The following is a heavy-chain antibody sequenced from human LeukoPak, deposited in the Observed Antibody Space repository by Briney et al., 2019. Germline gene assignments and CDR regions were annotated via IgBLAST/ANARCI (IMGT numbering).Heavy chain of an antibody. V-gene: IGHV1-2*02. CDR3: ARVYCTNGVCYKGYFDY. Sequence: ASVKVSCKASGYTFTGYYMHWVRQAPGQGLEWMGWINPNSGGTNYAQKFQGRVTMTRDTSISTAYMELSRLRSDDTAVYYCARVYCTNGVCYKGYFDYWGQGTLSPSPQ. D-gene: IGHD2-8*01. J-gene: IGHJ4*02. CDR2: INPNSGGT. CDR1: GYTFTGYY.